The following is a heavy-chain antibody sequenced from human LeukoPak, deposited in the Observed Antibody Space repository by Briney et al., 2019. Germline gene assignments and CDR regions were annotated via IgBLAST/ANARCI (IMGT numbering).Heavy chain of an antibody. J-gene: IGHJ3*02. CDR2: INPNSGGT. CDR1: GYTFTGYY. CDR3: ARVPSDYGFDI. V-gene: IGHV1-2*02. Sequence: GASVKVSCTASGYTFTGYYMHWVRQAPGQGLEWMGWINPNSGGTNYAQKFQGRVTMTRHTSISTAYMELSRLRPDDTAVYYCARVPSDYGFDIWGQGTMVTVSS.